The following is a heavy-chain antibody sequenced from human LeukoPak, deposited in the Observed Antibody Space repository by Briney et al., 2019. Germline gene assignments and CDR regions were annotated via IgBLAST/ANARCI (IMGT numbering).Heavy chain of an antibody. Sequence: SETLSLTCTVSGGSISSYYWSWIRQPPGKGLEWIGYIHYSGSAKYSPSYNPSLKSRVTISVDTSKNQFSLKLSSVTAADTAVYYCAREGTGEYHFDYWGQGTLVTVSS. CDR2: IHYSGSA. CDR1: GGSISSYY. J-gene: IGHJ4*02. CDR3: AREGTGEYHFDY. D-gene: IGHD7-27*01. V-gene: IGHV4-59*01.